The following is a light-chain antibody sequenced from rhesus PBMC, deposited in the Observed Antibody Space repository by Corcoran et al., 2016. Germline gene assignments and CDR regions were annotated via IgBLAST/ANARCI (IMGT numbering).Light chain of an antibody. J-gene: IGKJ2*01. CDR2: ATS. CDR1: QGISSY. CDR3: QQYNSLPYS. V-gene: IGKV1-28*02. Sequence: DIQMTQSPSSLSASVGDTVTITCRASQGISSYLNWFQQKPGKAPKPLIYATSSLESGVPSRFSGSGSGTEFTLTISSLQPEDFATYYCQQYNSLPYSFGQGTKVEIK.